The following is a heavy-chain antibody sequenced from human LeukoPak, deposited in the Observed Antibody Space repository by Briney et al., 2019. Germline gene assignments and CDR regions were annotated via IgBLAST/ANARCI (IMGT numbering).Heavy chain of an antibody. Sequence: TGGSLRLSCAASGFMFSGYWMSWVRQAPGKGLEWVANINQDGSEKYYVDSVKGRFTISRDNAKNSLFFEMNSLRVEDTSVYYCARDFRNSGWGSDYWGQGTLVTVSS. CDR2: INQDGSEK. CDR1: GFMFSGYW. CDR3: ARDFRNSGWGSDY. J-gene: IGHJ4*02. V-gene: IGHV3-7*04. D-gene: IGHD6-19*01.